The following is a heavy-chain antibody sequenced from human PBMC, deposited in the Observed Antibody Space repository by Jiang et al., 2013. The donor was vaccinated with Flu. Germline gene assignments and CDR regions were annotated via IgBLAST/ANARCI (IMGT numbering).Heavy chain of an antibody. CDR3: AIRTRGYSYGYGSVIDY. V-gene: IGHV1-69*01. D-gene: IGHD5-18*01. Sequence: GIIPIFGIANYAQKFQGRVTITADESTSTAYMELSSLRSEDTAVYYCAIRTRGYSYGYGSVIDYWGQGTLVTVSS. J-gene: IGHJ4*02. CDR2: IIPIFGIA.